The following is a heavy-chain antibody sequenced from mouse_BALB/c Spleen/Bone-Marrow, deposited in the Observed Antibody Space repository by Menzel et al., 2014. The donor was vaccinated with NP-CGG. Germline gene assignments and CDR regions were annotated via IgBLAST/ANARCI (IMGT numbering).Heavy chain of an antibody. CDR2: IYPGDGVT. J-gene: IGHJ3*01. CDR1: GYAFSSYW. V-gene: IGHV1-80*01. Sequence: QVQLQQSGAELVRPGSSVKISCKASGYAFSSYWMNWVRQRPGQGLEWIGQIYPGDGVTNYNGKFKGKATLTADKSSSTAYMQLSSLTSEDSAVYFCARTPWFAYWGQGTLVTVSA. CDR3: ARTPWFAY.